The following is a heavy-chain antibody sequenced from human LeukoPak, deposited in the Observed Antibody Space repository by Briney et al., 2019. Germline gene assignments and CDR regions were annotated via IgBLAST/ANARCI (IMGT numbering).Heavy chain of an antibody. V-gene: IGHV4-59*01. J-gene: IGHJ4*02. D-gene: IGHD6-13*01. Sequence: SETLSLTCTVSGGTLSSYYWSWIRQPPGKGLEWIGYIYYSGSTNYNSSLKSRVTISVDTSKNQFSLKLSSVTAADTAVYYCARDRRRDSSSWYYFDYWGQGTLVTVSS. CDR3: ARDRRRDSSSWYYFDY. CDR1: GGTLSSYY. CDR2: IYYSGST.